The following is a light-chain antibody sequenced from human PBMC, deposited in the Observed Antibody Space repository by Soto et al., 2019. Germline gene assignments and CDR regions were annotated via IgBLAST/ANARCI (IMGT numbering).Light chain of an antibody. Sequence: DIKMTQSPSTLSASVGDTVTITCRASEKIVNWMAWYQQTPGKAPKLLIYQVSSLRSGVPSRFSGSGYGTEFTLTIMRLQPEDCAVYYCQQYNSYPYSFGQGTKLEI. V-gene: IGKV1-5*03. J-gene: IGKJ2*03. CDR2: QVS. CDR3: QQYNSYPYS. CDR1: EKIVNW.